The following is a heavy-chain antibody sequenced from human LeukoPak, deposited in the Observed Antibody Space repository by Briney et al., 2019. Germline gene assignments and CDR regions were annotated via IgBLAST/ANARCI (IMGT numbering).Heavy chain of an antibody. V-gene: IGHV4-39*07. CDR2: IYYSGST. D-gene: IGHD6-19*01. Sequence: SETLSLTCTVSGGSISSSSYYWGGIRQPPGKGLEWIGSIYYSGSTYYNPSLKSRVTISVDTSKNQFSLKLSSVTAADTAVYYCARVGQWLVTYYFDYWGQGTLVTVSS. CDR1: GGSISSSSYY. CDR3: ARVGQWLVTYYFDY. J-gene: IGHJ4*02.